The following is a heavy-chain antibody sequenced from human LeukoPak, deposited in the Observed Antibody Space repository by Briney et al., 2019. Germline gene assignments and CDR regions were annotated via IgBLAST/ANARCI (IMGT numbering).Heavy chain of an antibody. CDR3: ARVPSGYSSGWYRPDI. V-gene: IGHV1-46*01. D-gene: IGHD6-19*01. J-gene: IGHJ3*02. Sequence: ASVKVSCKASGYTFTSYYMHWVRQAPGQGLEWMGIINPSGGSTSYAHNFQGRVTMTRDTSTSTVYMELSSLRSEDTAVYYCARVPSGYSSGWYRPDIWGQGTMVTVSS. CDR1: GYTFTSYY. CDR2: INPSGGST.